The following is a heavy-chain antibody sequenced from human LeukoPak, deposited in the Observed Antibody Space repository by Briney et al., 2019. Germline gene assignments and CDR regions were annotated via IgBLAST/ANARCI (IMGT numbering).Heavy chain of an antibody. J-gene: IGHJ6*02. D-gene: IGHD4/OR15-4a*01. CDR2: IYSSSDYI. CDR3: ARDPAMVPYYYYGMDV. CDR1: GFIFSDFY. Sequence: GGSLRLSCAGSGFIFSDFYMSWIRQAPGKGLEWVSLIYSSSDYIYYADSVKGRFTISRDNAKNSLYLQMNSLRAEDTAVYYCARDPAMVPYYYYGMDVWGQGTTVTVSS. V-gene: IGHV3-11*06.